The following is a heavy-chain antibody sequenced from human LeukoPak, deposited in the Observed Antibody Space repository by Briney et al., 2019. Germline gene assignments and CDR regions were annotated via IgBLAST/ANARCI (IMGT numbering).Heavy chain of an antibody. CDR2: IKQDGSEK. Sequence: GGSLRLSCAASGFTFSSYWMDWVRQAPGKGLEWVANIKQDGSEKYYVDSVKGRFTISRDNAKNSLSLQMNSLRAEDTAVYYCARDQSYDFWSGYFYYYGMDVWGQGTTVTVSS. CDR3: ARDQSYDFWSGYFYYYGMDV. D-gene: IGHD3-3*01. CDR1: GFTFSSYW. V-gene: IGHV3-7*01. J-gene: IGHJ6*02.